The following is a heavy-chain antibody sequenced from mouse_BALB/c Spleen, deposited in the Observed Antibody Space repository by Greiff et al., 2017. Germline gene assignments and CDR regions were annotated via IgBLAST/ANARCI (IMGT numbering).Heavy chain of an antibody. V-gene: IGHV1-4*01. J-gene: IGHJ3*01. CDR1: GYTFTSYT. CDR2: INPSSGYT. CDR3: ARGGNYEGFAY. D-gene: IGHD2-1*01. Sequence: VKLQQSGAELARPGASVKMSCKASGYTFTSYTMHWVKQRPGQGLEWIGYINPSSGYTNYNQKFKDKATLTADKSSSTAYMQLSSLTSEDSAVYYCARGGNYEGFAYWGQGTLVTVSA.